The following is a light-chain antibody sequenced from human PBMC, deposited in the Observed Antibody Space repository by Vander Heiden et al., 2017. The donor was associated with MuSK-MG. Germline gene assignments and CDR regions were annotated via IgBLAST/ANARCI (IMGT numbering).Light chain of an antibody. V-gene: IGKV4-1*01. J-gene: IGKJ4*01. CDR2: WAS. CDR3: QQEDSTLFT. Sequence: DFVMTQSPDSLAVSLGERATINCRSSQSILYSSNNKNYLAWYQQKPGQPPKLLISWASSRESGVPDRFSGSGSGTDFTLTISSLQAEDVAVYYCQQEDSTLFTFGGGTKVEIK. CDR1: QSILYSSNNKNY.